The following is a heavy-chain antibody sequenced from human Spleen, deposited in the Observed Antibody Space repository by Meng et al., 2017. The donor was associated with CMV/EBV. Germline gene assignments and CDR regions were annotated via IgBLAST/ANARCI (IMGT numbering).Heavy chain of an antibody. D-gene: IGHD1-26*01. CDR2: IKSKTDGGTT. J-gene: IGHJ4*02. Sequence: GGSLRLSCAASGFTFSNAWMSWVRQAPGKGLEWVGRIKSKTDGGTTDYAAPVKGRFTISRDDSKNTLYLQMNSLRAEDTAVYYCAKIGRYSGSYSPLDYWGQGTLVTVSS. CDR3: AKIGRYSGSYSPLDY. CDR1: GFTFSNAW. V-gene: IGHV3-15*01.